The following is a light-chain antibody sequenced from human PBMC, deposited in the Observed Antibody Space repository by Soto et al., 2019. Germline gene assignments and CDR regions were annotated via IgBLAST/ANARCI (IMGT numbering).Light chain of an antibody. V-gene: IGLV1-51*01. J-gene: IGLJ3*02. CDR3: ATWDSGLSGGV. CDR1: TSNIGNNY. Sequence: QSLLTQPPSVSSASGLKVTISCSGSTSNIGNNYVSWYQQLQGTAPKLLIYDNNRRPSGVPDRFSASKSGTSATLGITGLQTGDEADYYCATWDSGLSGGVFGGGTKLTVL. CDR2: DNN.